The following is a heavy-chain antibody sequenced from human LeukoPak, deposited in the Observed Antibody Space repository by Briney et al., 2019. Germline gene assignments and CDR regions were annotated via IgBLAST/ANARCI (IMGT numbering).Heavy chain of an antibody. CDR1: GYSFTSYY. D-gene: IGHD6-13*01. CDR3: ATEIAAAGSRNYYGMDV. Sequence: GESLKISCKGSGYSFTSYYMHWVRQPPGQGLEWMGWINPNSAGTNYAQKFQGRVTMTRDTSISTAYMELSRLRSDDTAVYYCATEIAAAGSRNYYGMDVWGQGTTVTVSS. CDR2: INPNSAGT. V-gene: IGHV1-2*02. J-gene: IGHJ6*02.